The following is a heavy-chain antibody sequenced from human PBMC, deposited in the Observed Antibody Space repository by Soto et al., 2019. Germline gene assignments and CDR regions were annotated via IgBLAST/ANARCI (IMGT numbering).Heavy chain of an antibody. CDR1: GYTFTSYG. D-gene: IGHD3-22*01. Sequence: GASVKVSCKASGYTFTSYGISWVRQAPGQGLEWMGWISAYNGNTNYAQKLQGRVTMTTDTSTSTAYMELRSLRSDDTAVYYCARVHAHYYDSSGYSDYFDYWGQGTLVTSPQ. CDR3: ARVHAHYYDSSGYSDYFDY. V-gene: IGHV1-18*04. J-gene: IGHJ4*02. CDR2: ISAYNGNT.